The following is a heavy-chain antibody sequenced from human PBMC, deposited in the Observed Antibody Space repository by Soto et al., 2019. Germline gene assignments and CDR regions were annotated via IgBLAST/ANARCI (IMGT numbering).Heavy chain of an antibody. CDR3: AKALLIAAAGNVAY. Sequence: GGSLRLSCAASGFTCSSYAMSWVRQAPGKGLEWVSAISGSGGSTYYADSVKGRFTISRDNSNNTLYLHMNSLRAEDTAVYYCAKALLIAAAGNVAYWCQGTLLTVS. D-gene: IGHD6-13*01. V-gene: IGHV3-23*01. J-gene: IGHJ4*02. CDR1: GFTCSSYA. CDR2: ISGSGGST.